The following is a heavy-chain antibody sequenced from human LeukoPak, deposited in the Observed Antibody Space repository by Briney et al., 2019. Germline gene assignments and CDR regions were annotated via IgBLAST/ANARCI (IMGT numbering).Heavy chain of an antibody. Sequence: GASVKVSCKASGYTFISFYIHWVRQAPGQGLEWMGIINPAGASTTYVQKFQGRVTMTRDMSTGTVYMELSSLRSEDTAVYYCARDYDYHYGMDVWGQGTTVTVSS. D-gene: IGHD3-16*01. V-gene: IGHV1-46*01. J-gene: IGHJ6*02. CDR2: INPAGAST. CDR3: ARDYDYHYGMDV. CDR1: GYTFISFY.